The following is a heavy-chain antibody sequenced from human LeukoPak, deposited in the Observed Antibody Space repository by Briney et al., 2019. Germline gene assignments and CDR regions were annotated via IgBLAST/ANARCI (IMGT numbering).Heavy chain of an antibody. V-gene: IGHV1-8*01. Sequence: ASVKVSCKASGYTINNYDINWVRQATGQGLEWMGWMNPNSGNTGYAQKFHGRVTITWNTSISTDYMELTSLTSEDTAVYYCAREGYSSSAGPRNNWFDPWGQGTLVTVSS. CDR3: AREGYSSSAGPRNNWFDP. CDR2: MNPNSGNT. D-gene: IGHD6-6*01. CDR1: GYTINNYD. J-gene: IGHJ5*02.